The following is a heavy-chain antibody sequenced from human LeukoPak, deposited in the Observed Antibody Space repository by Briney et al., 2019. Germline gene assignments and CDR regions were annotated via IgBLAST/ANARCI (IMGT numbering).Heavy chain of an antibody. D-gene: IGHD6-6*01. V-gene: IGHV4-4*07. CDR3: ARVLGSSLVADAFDI. CDR1: GGSISSYY. J-gene: IGHJ3*02. CDR2: IYTSGST. Sequence: SETLSLTCTVSGGSISSYYWSWIRQPAGKGLEWIGRIYTSGSTNYNPSLKSRVTMSVDTSKNQFSLKLGSVTAADTAVYYCARVLGSSLVADAFDIWGQGTMVTVSS.